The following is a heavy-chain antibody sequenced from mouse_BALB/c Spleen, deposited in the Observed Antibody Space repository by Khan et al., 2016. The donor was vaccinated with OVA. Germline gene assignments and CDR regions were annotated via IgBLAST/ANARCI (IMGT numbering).Heavy chain of an antibody. D-gene: IGHD1-2*01. Sequence: EVELVESGPGLVKPSQSLSLTCTVTGYSITSGYGWNLIRQFPGNKLEWMGYISYSGSTNYNPSLKSRISITRDTSNNQFFLQLNSVTTDDTATYYCARTARIKYWGQGTTLTVSS. CDR1: GYSITSGYG. CDR3: ARTARIKY. CDR2: ISYSGST. J-gene: IGHJ2*01. V-gene: IGHV3-2*02.